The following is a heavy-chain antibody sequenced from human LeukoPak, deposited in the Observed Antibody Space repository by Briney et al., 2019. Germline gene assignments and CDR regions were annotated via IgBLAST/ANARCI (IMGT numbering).Heavy chain of an antibody. J-gene: IGHJ2*01. CDR1: GYTFTSYG. V-gene: IGHV1-18*01. Sequence: GPVKVSCKASGYTFTSYGVSWVRQAPGQGLEWMGWISAYNGNTNYAQKLQGRVTMTTDTSTSTAYMELRSLRSDDTAVYYCATGPLYCSSTSCYPATYWYFDLWGRGTLVTVSS. D-gene: IGHD2-2*01. CDR2: ISAYNGNT. CDR3: ATGPLYCSSTSCYPATYWYFDL.